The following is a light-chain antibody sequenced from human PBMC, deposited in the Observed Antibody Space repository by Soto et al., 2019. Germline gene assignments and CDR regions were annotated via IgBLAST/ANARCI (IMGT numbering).Light chain of an antibody. Sequence: EIVLTQSPGTLSLSPGERATLSCRASQSITSSYVAWYQQKPGQAPRLLIYGASYRATGIPDRFSGSGSGTDFTLTISRLEPEDFAVYYCQQYGSSPPITFGQGTRLDFK. CDR2: GAS. V-gene: IGKV3-20*01. J-gene: IGKJ5*01. CDR1: QSITSSY. CDR3: QQYGSSPPIT.